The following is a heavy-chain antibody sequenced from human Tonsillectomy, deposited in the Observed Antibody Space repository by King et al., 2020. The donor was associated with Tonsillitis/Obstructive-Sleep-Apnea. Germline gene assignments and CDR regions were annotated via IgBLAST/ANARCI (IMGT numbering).Heavy chain of an antibody. CDR3: AREAPGYYYMDV. CDR1: GFTFRSYS. Sequence: QLVQSGGGLVKPGGSLRLSCAASGFTFRSYSMNWVRQAPGKGLEWVSSSSSSSSYIYYADSVKGRFTISRDNAKNSLYLQMNSLRVEDTAVYYCAREAPGYYYMDVWGKGTTVTVSS. V-gene: IGHV3-21*01. J-gene: IGHJ6*03. CDR2: SSSSSSYI.